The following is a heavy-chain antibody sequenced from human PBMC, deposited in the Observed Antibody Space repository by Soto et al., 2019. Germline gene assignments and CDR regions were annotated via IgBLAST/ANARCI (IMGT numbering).Heavy chain of an antibody. J-gene: IGHJ4*02. CDR2: IIPIFGTA. V-gene: IGHV1-69*13. CDR1: GGTFSSYA. CDR3: AREKVGATGVYYFDY. D-gene: IGHD1-26*01. Sequence: ASVKVSCKASGGTFSSYAISWVRQAPGQGLEWMGGIIPIFGTANYAQKFQGRVTITADESTSTAYMELSSLRSEDTAVYYCAREKVGATGVYYFDYWGQGTLVTVSS.